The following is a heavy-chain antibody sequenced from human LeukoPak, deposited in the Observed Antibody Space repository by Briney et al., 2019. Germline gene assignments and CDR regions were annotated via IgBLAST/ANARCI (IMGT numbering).Heavy chain of an antibody. CDR1: GGSFSGYY. V-gene: IGHV4-34*01. J-gene: IGHJ3*02. CDR3: ARGERRDIVVVPAAIAPGNAFDI. CDR2: INHSGST. Sequence: SETLSLTCAVYGGSFSGYYWSWIRQPPGKGLEWIGEINHSGSTNYNPSLKSRVTISVDTSKNQFSLKLSSVTAADTAVYYCARGERRDIVVVPAAIAPGNAFDIWGQGTMVTVSS. D-gene: IGHD2-2*01.